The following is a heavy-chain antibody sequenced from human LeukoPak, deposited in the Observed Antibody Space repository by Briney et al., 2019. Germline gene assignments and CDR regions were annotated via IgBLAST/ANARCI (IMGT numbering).Heavy chain of an antibody. D-gene: IGHD2-21*02. CDR3: TSWGDTTAEYFQR. CDR2: INPDGRDT. J-gene: IGHJ1*01. Sequence: GGSLRLSCVVSGFTFNRCWMNWVRQAPGKGLEWVAHINPDGRDTYYVDSVKGRFTISRDNAQNTMYLQMNSLRVEDTAVYYCTSWGDTTAEYFQRWGQGTLVTVSS. CDR1: GFTFNRCW. V-gene: IGHV3-7*01.